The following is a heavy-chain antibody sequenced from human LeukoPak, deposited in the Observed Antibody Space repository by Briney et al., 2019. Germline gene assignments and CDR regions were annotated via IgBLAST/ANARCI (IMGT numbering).Heavy chain of an antibody. CDR3: TRVRTGNNYYDY. CDR1: GFTFSDHY. Sequence: GGSLRLSCAVSGFTFSDHYMDWVRQAPGKGLEWVGRTRNKANSYTTEYAASVKGRFTISRDDSKNSLYLQMNSLRTEVTAVYYCTRVRTGNNYYDYWGQGTLVTVSS. V-gene: IGHV3-72*01. J-gene: IGHJ4*02. D-gene: IGHD3/OR15-3a*01. CDR2: TRNKANSYTT.